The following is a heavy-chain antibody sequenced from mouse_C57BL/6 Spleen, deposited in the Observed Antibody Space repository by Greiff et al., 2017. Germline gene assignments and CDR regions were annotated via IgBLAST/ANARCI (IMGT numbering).Heavy chain of an antibody. J-gene: IGHJ2*01. CDR1: GFNIKDYY. CDR3: ARRVEPDY. V-gene: IGHV14-2*01. Sequence: VQLKESGAELVKPGASVKLSCTASGFNIKDYYMHWVKQRTEQGLEWIGRIDPEDGETKYDPKFQGKATIPADTSSNTAYLQLSSLTSEDTAVYYCARRVEPDYWGQGTTLTVSS. D-gene: IGHD1-1*02. CDR2: IDPEDGET.